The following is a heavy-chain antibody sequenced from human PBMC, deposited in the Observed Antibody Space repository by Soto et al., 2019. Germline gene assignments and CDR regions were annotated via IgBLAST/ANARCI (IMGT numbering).Heavy chain of an antibody. V-gene: IGHV1-18*01. J-gene: IGHJ5*02. D-gene: IGHD6-6*01. Sequence: ASVKVSCKASGYTFFTYGITWVRQAPGQGLEWMGWISTYDGNTDYAQTLQGRVTMTTDTSTRTAYMELRSLRSYDTAVYYCARKSSSSSWFDPWGQGTLVTVSS. CDR1: GYTFFTYG. CDR3: ARKSSSSSWFDP. CDR2: ISTYDGNT.